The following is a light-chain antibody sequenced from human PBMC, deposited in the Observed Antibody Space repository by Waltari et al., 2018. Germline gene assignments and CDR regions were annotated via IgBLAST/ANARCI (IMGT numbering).Light chain of an antibody. V-gene: IGLV1-44*01. Sequence: QSVLTQPPSASGTPGQRVTISCSGSSSNIGSNTVNWYQQLPGTAPKLLIYSNTHRPSRVPARFSVSKSGTSASLAISGLQSEDEADYYCATWDDSLNGLVFGGGTKLTVL. CDR1: SSNIGSNT. J-gene: IGLJ2*01. CDR2: SNT. CDR3: ATWDDSLNGLV.